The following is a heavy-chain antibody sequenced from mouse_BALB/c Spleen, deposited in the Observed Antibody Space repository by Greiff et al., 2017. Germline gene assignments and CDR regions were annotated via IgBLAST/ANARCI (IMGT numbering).Heavy chain of an antibody. CDR1: GYTFTSYW. D-gene: IGHD1-1*01. CDR3: ARGGGSSAYAMDY. Sequence: QVQLQQSGAELAKPGASVKMSCKASGYTFTSYWMHWVKQRPGQGLEWIGYINPSTGYTEYNQKFKDKATLTADKSSSTAYMQLSSLTSEDSAVYYCARGGGSSAYAMDYWGQGTSVTVSS. CDR2: INPSTGYT. V-gene: IGHV1-7*01. J-gene: IGHJ4*01.